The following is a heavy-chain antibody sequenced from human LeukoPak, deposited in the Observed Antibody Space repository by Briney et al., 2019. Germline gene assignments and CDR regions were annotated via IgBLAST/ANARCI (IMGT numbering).Heavy chain of an antibody. CDR3: AKGNWRYFDY. CDR1: GFTFSSYG. J-gene: IGHJ4*02. V-gene: IGHV3-30*18. CDR2: ISYDGSYK. Sequence: GRSLRLSCAASGFTFSSYGMHWVRQAPGKGLEWVAVISYDGSYKYYADSVKGRFTISRDNSKNTLYLQMNSLGADDTAVYYCAKGNWRYFDYWGQGTLVTVSS. D-gene: IGHD1-1*01.